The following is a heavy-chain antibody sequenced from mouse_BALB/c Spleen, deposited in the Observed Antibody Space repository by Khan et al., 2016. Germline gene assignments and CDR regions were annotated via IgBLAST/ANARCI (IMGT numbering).Heavy chain of an antibody. J-gene: IGHJ3*01. CDR2: ISSGGGIT. CDR1: GFAFNTYD. CDR3: TNRKTYWYPY. Sequence: EVELVESGGGLVKPGGSLKLSCAASGFAFNTYDMSWVRQTPEKRLEWVAYISSGGGITYYPDTVKGRFTISRDNAKNTLYLQMSSRKAEDTAMFYCTNRKTYWYPYWGQGTLVTVSA. V-gene: IGHV5-12-1*01.